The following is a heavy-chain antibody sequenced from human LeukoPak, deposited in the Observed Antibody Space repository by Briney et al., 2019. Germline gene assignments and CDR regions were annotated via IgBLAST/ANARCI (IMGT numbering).Heavy chain of an antibody. V-gene: IGHV3-53*01. D-gene: IGHD2-2*02. Sequence: GGSLRLSCAASGFTVSSNYISWVRQAPGKGLEWVSVIYSGGSTYYADSVKGRFTISRDNYKNTLYLQMNSLRAEDTAVYYCARDGCSSTSCYTDYYYMDVWGKGTKVTVSS. CDR3: ARDGCSSTSCYTDYYYMDV. J-gene: IGHJ6*03. CDR2: IYSGGST. CDR1: GFTVSSNY.